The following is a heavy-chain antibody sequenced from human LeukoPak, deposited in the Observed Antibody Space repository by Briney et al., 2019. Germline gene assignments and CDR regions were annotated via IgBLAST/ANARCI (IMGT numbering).Heavy chain of an antibody. CDR3: ARYGSGSY. CDR2: IHYSGST. D-gene: IGHD3-10*01. Sequence: SETLSLTCTVSCDSIIGYYWIWPRQPPGKGLEWIGYIHYSGSTNYNPSLKSRVTISIDTSRSHFSLKLNSVTAADTAVYYCARYGSGSYWGQGTLVTVSS. CDR1: CDSIIGYY. V-gene: IGHV4-59*12. J-gene: IGHJ4*02.